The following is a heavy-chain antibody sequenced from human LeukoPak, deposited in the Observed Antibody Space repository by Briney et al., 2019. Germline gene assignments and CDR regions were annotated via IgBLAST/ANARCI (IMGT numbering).Heavy chain of an antibody. CDR3: ARGRRYCSGGSCYVDY. J-gene: IGHJ4*02. CDR2: IYHSGST. CDR1: AASISSGGYS. V-gene: IGHV4-30-2*01. Sequence: SQTLSLTCAVSAASISSGGYSWSWIRQPPGKGLGWIVYIYHSGSTYYSPSLKSRVTISVDTSNNQFSLKLSSVTAADTVVYYCARGRRYCSGGSCYVDYWGQGTLVTVSS. D-gene: IGHD2-15*01.